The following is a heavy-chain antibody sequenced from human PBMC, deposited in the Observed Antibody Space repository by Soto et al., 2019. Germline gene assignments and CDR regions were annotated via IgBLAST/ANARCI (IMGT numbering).Heavy chain of an antibody. CDR1: GYTLTGYG. CDR3: ARGEDCSGGSCYSVWFDP. J-gene: IGHJ5*02. V-gene: IGHV1-18*04. CDR2: ISAYNGNT. Sequence: ASVKVSCKASGYTLTGYGISWVRQAPGQGLEWMGWISAYNGNTNYAQKLQGRVTMTTDTSTSTAYMELRSLRSDDTAVYYCARGEDCSGGSCYSVWFDPWGQGTLVTVSS. D-gene: IGHD2-15*01.